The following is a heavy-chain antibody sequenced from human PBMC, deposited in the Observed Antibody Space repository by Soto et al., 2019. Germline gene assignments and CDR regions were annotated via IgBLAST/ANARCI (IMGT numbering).Heavy chain of an antibody. CDR2: ISPFNGQT. V-gene: IGHV1-18*01. CDR3: ARGGGAHYRFDP. D-gene: IGHD4-4*01. J-gene: IGHJ5*02. CDR1: GYTFASYY. Sequence: ASVKVSCKASGYTFASYYITWMRQAPGRGPEWVGWISPFNGQTNYAQKFPGRVTMTTDTSTSTVYMDLRSLRPDDTAVYYCARGGGAHYRFDPWGQGTLVTVSS.